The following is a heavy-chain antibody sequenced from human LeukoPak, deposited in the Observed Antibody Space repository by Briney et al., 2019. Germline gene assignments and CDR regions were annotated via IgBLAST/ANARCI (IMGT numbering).Heavy chain of an antibody. J-gene: IGHJ4*02. CDR2: IYYSGTT. D-gene: IGHD3-22*01. CDR1: GGSMRSSSYS. V-gene: IGHV4-39*01. Sequence: PSETLSLTCTVSGGSMRSSSYSWGWIRQPPGKGLEWIGSIYYSGTTYYNPSLKSRVTISVDTSKSQFSLRLSYVTAADTAVYLCARVYDIRHYFLDFWGQGTLVTVSS. CDR3: ARVYDIRHYFLDF.